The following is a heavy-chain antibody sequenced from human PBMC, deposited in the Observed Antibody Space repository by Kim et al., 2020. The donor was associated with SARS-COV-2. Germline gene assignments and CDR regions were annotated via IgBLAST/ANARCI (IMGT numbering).Heavy chain of an antibody. J-gene: IGHJ3*02. Sequence: SETLSLTCTVSGGSISSYYWSWIRQPPGKGLEWIGYIYYSGSTNYNPSLKSRVTISVDTSKNQFSLKLSSVTAADTAVYYCARASRSTIFGVVTAPGAFDIWGQGTMDTVSS. CDR2: IYYSGST. V-gene: IGHV4-59*01. D-gene: IGHD3-3*01. CDR1: GGSISSYY. CDR3: ARASRSTIFGVVTAPGAFDI.